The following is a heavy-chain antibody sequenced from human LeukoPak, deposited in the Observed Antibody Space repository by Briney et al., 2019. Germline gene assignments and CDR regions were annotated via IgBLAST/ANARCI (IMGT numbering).Heavy chain of an antibody. CDR1: GXSISSSSYY. J-gene: IGHJ5*02. D-gene: IGHD2-2*01. CDR3: ARHVSIVVVPAARSDWFDP. Sequence: SETLSLTCTVSGXSISSSSYYWGWIRQPPGKGLEWIGSIYYSGSTYYNPSLKSRVTISVDTSKNQFSLKLSSVTAADTAVYHCARHVSIVVVPAARSDWFDPWGQGTLVTVSS. V-gene: IGHV4-39*01. CDR2: IYYSGST.